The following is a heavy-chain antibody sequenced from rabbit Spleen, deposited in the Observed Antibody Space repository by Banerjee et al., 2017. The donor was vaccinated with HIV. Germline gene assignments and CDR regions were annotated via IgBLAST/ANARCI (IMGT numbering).Heavy chain of an antibody. J-gene: IGHJ4*01. CDR1: GFSFSSSYY. D-gene: IGHD2-1*01. Sequence: QEQLKESGGDLVKPGASLTLTCTASGFSFSSSYYMCWVRQAPGKGLEWIACIYAGTSGNTYYASWAKGRFTISKASSTTVTLQLTSLTAADTATYFCARGSATMTMVITGFYLSLWGPGTLVT. CDR3: ARGSATMTMVITGFYLSL. V-gene: IGHV1S45*01. CDR2: IYAGTSGNT.